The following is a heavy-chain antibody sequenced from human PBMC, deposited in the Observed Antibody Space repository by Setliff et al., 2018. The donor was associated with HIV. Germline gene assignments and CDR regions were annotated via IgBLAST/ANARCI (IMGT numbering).Heavy chain of an antibody. J-gene: IGHJ6*03. CDR1: GGSFSGYY. D-gene: IGHD1-7*01. V-gene: IGHV4-34*01. CDR2: INHSGST. Sequence: ETLSLTCAVYGGSFSGYYWSWIRQPPGRGLEWIGEINHSGSTNYNPSLKSRVTISVDTSKNQFSLKLSSVTAADTAVYYCARDRYTWNYGKNYMDVWGKGTTVTVSS. CDR3: ARDRYTWNYGKNYMDV.